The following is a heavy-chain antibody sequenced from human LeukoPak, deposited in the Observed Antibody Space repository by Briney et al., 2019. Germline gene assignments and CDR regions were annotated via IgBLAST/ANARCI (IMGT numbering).Heavy chain of an antibody. D-gene: IGHD6-13*01. CDR2: MNPNSGNT. V-gene: IGHV1-8*03. Sequence: ASVKVSCKASGYTFTSYDINWVRQATGQGLEWMGWMNPNSGNTGYAQKFQGRVTITRNTSISTAYMELSSLRSEDTAVYYCARGSSSSWYGSEYFQHWGQGTLVTVSS. CDR1: GYTFTSYD. CDR3: ARGSSSSWYGSEYFQH. J-gene: IGHJ1*01.